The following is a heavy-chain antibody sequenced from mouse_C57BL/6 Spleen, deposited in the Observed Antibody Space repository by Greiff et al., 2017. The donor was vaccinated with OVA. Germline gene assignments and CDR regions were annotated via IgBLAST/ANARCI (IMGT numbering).Heavy chain of an antibody. D-gene: IGHD1-1*01. V-gene: IGHV6-3*01. CDR3: TGFYYYGSSYLAY. CDR2: IRLKSDNYAT. Sequence: EVMLVESGGGLVQPGGSMKLSCVASGFTFSNYWMNWVRQSPEKGLEWVAQIRLKSDNYATHYAESVKGRFTISRDDSKSSVYLQMNNLRAEDTGIYYCTGFYYYGSSYLAYWGQGTLVTVSA. CDR1: GFTFSNYW. J-gene: IGHJ3*01.